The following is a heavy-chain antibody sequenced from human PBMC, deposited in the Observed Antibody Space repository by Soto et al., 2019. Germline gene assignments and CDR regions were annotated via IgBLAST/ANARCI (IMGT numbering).Heavy chain of an antibody. CDR1: GFTFSSYS. V-gene: IGHV3-48*01. CDR2: ISSSSRSI. CDR3: ARDGGRLRIDY. J-gene: IGHJ4*02. Sequence: PGGSLRLSCAASGFTFSSYSMNWVRQAPGKGLEWVSYISSSSRSIYYADSVKGRFTISRDNARNSLYLQMNSLRAEDTAVYYCARDGGRLRIDYWGQGTLVTVSS. D-gene: IGHD2-15*01.